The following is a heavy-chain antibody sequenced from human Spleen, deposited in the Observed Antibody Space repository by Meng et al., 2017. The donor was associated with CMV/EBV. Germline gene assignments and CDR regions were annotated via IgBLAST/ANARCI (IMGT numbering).Heavy chain of an antibody. J-gene: IGHJ5*02. V-gene: IGHV1-18*01. Sequence: ASVKVSCKASGYTFTSYGISWVRQAPGQGLEWMGWISAYNGNTNYAQKLQGRVTMTTDTSTSTAYMELRSLRSDDTAVYYCARGPTLRGQYYDFSTPGAWFDPWGQGSQVTVSS. CDR1: GYTFTSYG. CDR3: ARGPTLRGQYYDFSTPGAWFDP. D-gene: IGHD3-3*01. CDR2: ISAYNGNT.